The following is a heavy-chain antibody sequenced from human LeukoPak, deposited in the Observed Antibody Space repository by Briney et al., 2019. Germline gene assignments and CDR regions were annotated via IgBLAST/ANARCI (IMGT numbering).Heavy chain of an antibody. Sequence: NPSETLSLTCTVSGGSISSYYWSWIRQPAGKGLEWIGRIYTSGSTNYNPSLKSRVTMSVDTSKNQFSLKLSPVTAADTAVYYCARGRAGYSSSWYWYFDLWGRGTLVTVSS. CDR3: ARGRAGYSSSWYWYFDL. J-gene: IGHJ2*01. D-gene: IGHD6-13*01. V-gene: IGHV4-4*07. CDR2: IYTSGST. CDR1: GGSISSYY.